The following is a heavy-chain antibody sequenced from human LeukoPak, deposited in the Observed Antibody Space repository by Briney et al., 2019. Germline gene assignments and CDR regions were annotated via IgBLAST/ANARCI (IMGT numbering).Heavy chain of an antibody. D-gene: IGHD2-2*01. CDR1: GFTVSSNY. CDR2: MYSGGST. CDR3: AREQVVVGRGYYGMDV. J-gene: IGHJ6*02. Sequence: GGSLRLSCAASGFTVSSNYMNWVRQAPGKGLEWVSVMYSGGSTFYGGSVKGRFTIPRDDSMNTLYLQMNSLRVDDTAVYYCAREQVVVGRGYYGMDVWGQRTTVTVSS. V-gene: IGHV3-66*01.